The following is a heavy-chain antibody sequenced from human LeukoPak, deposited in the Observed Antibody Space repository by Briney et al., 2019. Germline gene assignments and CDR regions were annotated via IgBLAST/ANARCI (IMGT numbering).Heavy chain of an antibody. D-gene: IGHD1-26*01. J-gene: IGHJ5*02. CDR3: ARGASATRSVSWFDT. Sequence: GGSLRLSCAASRFTFYHYSMLWVRQAPGKGLEYVSDMTSSGDSTCYAISVRGRFTIYRDISKNTLYPQMGSLRAEDRAVYYWARGASATRSVSWFDTWGQGTLFTASS. V-gene: IGHV3-64*01. CDR1: RFTFYHYS. CDR2: MTSSGDST.